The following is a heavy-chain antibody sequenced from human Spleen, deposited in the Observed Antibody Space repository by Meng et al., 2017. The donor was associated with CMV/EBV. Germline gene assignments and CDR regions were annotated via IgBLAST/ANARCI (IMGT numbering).Heavy chain of an antibody. J-gene: IGHJ4*02. CDR2: VYSGATA. D-gene: IGHD6-6*01. CDR3: AQLHMAARPHSRD. CDR1: GFSLRSNY. Sequence: GESLKISCAASGFSLRSNYMSWVRQAPGKGLEWVSVVYSGATAEYAASVKGRFTISRDNSKNTVYLQMNSLRAEDTAVYYCAQLHMAARPHSRDCGQGTLVTVSS. V-gene: IGHV3-53*01.